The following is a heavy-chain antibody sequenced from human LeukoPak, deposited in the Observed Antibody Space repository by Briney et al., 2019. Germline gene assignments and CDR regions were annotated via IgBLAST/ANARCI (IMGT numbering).Heavy chain of an antibody. Sequence: GGSLRLSCAASGFTFGDYHMSWIRQAPGKGLEWVSYISSGSSYTNSADSVKGRFTISRDNAENSLFLQMNSLRAEDTAVYYCAKRRDAFDIWGQGTMVTVSS. J-gene: IGHJ3*02. CDR2: ISSGSSYT. D-gene: IGHD6-25*01. CDR1: GFTFGDYH. CDR3: AKRRDAFDI. V-gene: IGHV3-11*06.